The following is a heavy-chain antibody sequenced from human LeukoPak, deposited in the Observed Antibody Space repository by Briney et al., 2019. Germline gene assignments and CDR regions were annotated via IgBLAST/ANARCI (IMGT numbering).Heavy chain of an antibody. CDR3: ARDQTVCTTSCYHYGMDV. Sequence: GGSLRLSCAASGFTFSSYSMNWVRQAPGKGLEWVSSISSISSYIYYADSVKGRFTISRDNAKTSLYLQMNRMRAEDTAVYYCARDQTVCTTSCYHYGMDVWGQGTTVTVSS. J-gene: IGHJ6*02. CDR1: GFTFSSYS. CDR2: ISSISSYI. V-gene: IGHV3-21*01. D-gene: IGHD2-2*01.